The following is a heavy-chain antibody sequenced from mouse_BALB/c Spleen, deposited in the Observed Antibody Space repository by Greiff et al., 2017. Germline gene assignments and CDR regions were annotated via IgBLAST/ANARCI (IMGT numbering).Heavy chain of an antibody. D-gene: IGHD1-1*01. J-gene: IGHJ2*01. CDR1: GYTFTDYY. V-gene: IGHV1-77*01. Sequence: QVQLQQSGAELARPGASVKLSCKASGYTFTDYYINWVKQRTGQGLEWIGEIYPGSGNTYYNEKFKGKATLTADKSSSTAYMQLSSLTSEDSAVYFCARYETTVVADYWGQGTTLTVSS. CDR2: IYPGSGNT. CDR3: ARYETTVVADY.